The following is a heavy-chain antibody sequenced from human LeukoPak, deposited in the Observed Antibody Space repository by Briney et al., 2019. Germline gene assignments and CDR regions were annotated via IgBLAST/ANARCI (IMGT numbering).Heavy chain of an antibody. V-gene: IGHV1-69*04. CDR3: ARDWVIDYGGNFDY. CDR1: GGTFSSYA. D-gene: IGHD4-23*01. Sequence: SVKVSCKASGGTFSSYAISWVRQAPGQGLEWMGRIIPILGIANYAQKFQGRVTITADKSTSTAYMELSSLRPEDTAVYYCARDWVIDYGGNFDYRGQGTLVTVSS. J-gene: IGHJ4*02. CDR2: IIPILGIA.